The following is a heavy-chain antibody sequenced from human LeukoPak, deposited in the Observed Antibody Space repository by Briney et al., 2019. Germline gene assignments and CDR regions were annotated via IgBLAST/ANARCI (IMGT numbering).Heavy chain of an antibody. CDR1: GGSFSGYY. D-gene: IGHD3-22*01. CDR3: AKDLFSMIVADFDY. J-gene: IGHJ4*02. Sequence: HSSETLSLTCAVYGGSFSGYYWSWIRQPPGKGLEWVSAISGSGGSTYYADSVKGRFTISRDNSKNTLYLQMNSLRAEDTAVYYCAKDLFSMIVADFDYWGQGTLVTVSS. V-gene: IGHV3-23*01. CDR2: ISGSGGST.